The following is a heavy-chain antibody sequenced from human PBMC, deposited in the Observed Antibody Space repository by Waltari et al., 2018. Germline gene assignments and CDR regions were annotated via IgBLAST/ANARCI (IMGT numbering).Heavy chain of an antibody. Sequence: EVQLLESGGGFVQPGGSLRLSCAASGFAFSSNAMSWVRLAPGKGLEWGSVSYAGGNTYDADSVKGRFNISRDNSKNTVYLQMNGLRGEDTGLYYCAKDSLFLSGSYFRHWGLGTLVTVSS. J-gene: IGHJ1*01. CDR1: GFAFSSNA. CDR3: AKDSLFLSGSYFRH. V-gene: IGHV3-23*03. CDR2: SYAGGNT. D-gene: IGHD1-26*01.